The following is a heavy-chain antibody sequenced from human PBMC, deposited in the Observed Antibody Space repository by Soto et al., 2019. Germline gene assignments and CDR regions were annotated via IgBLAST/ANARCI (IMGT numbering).Heavy chain of an antibody. V-gene: IGHV2-5*02. Sequence: QITLKESGPTLVKPTQTLTLTCTFSGFSFRTTGVGVGWIRQPPGKALEWLALIYWDDDKRYSPSLKSRLTITKDTSKNQVVLTMTNMDPVDTATYYCAHRQAQGMGLAGTFDSWGQGTLVTVSS. CDR3: AHRQAQGMGLAGTFDS. CDR2: IYWDDDK. CDR1: GFSFRTTGVG. D-gene: IGHD6-19*01. J-gene: IGHJ4*02.